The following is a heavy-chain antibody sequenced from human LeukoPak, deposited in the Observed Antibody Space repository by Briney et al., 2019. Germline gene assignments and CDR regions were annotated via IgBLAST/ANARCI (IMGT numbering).Heavy chain of an antibody. Sequence: GGSLRLSCAASGLTFSDYYMSWIRQAPGKGLEWVSYISGSGSTIYYAGSVKGRFTNSRDNAKNSLYLQMDSLSAEDTAVYYCTTLHYYGMVVWGPGTTVTVS. CDR3: TTLHYYGMVV. J-gene: IGHJ6*02. CDR1: GLTFSDYY. V-gene: IGHV3-11*01. CDR2: ISGSGSTI.